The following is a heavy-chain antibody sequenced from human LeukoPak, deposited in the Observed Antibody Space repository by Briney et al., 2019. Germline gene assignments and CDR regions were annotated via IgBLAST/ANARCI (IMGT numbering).Heavy chain of an antibody. J-gene: IGHJ4*02. CDR3: AKKPASSGYYPFDY. Sequence: GGSLRLSCAASGFTVSSNYMSWVRQAPGKGLEWVSVIYSGGSTYYADSVKGRFTLSRDNSRNTVYLQMNSLRAEDTAVYYCAKKPASSGYYPFDYWGQGTLVTVSS. CDR1: GFTVSSNY. D-gene: IGHD3-22*01. V-gene: IGHV3-53*01. CDR2: IYSGGST.